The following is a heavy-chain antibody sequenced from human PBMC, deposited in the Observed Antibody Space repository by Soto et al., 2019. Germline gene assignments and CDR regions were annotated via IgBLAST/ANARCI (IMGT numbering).Heavy chain of an antibody. CDR2: IYYHGDT. V-gene: IGHV4-39*01. Sequence: LQLLESGPGLVKSSETLSLTCTVSGGSIRSALYYWGWIRQPPGQGLEWIGNIYYHGDTYYNPFIQSRVSISVDTSRNQISLRLSYVTAGDTAVYYCARLTLDGTRYFDYWGQGAVVTVSS. J-gene: IGHJ4*02. D-gene: IGHD1-1*01. CDR1: GGSIRSALYY. CDR3: ARLTLDGTRYFDY.